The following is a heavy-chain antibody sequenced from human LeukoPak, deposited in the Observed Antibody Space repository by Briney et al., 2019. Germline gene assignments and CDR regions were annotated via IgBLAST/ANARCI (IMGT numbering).Heavy chain of an antibody. Sequence: GGSLRLSCAASGFTFSSYAMSWVRQAPGKGLEWVSAISGSGGGTYYADSVKGRFTISRDNSKNTLYLQMNSLRAEDTAVYYCAKSLTYYDFWSGYYWGQGTLVTVSS. CDR2: ISGSGGGT. J-gene: IGHJ4*02. CDR3: AKSLTYYDFWSGYY. D-gene: IGHD3-3*01. CDR1: GFTFSSYA. V-gene: IGHV3-23*01.